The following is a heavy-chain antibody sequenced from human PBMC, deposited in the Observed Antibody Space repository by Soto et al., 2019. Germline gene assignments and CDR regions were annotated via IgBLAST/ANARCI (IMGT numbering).Heavy chain of an antibody. V-gene: IGHV3-23*01. J-gene: IGHJ4*02. Sequence: SLRLSCAASGFTVSSYAMGWVRQGPGKGLEWVAVVSIGGSTHYADSVRGRFTISRDNSKNTLSLQMNSLTAEDTAVYFCAKRRGAGGHFDYRGQGALVTVSS. CDR2: VSIGGST. CDR1: GFTVSSYA. D-gene: IGHD2-15*01. CDR3: AKRRGAGGHFDY.